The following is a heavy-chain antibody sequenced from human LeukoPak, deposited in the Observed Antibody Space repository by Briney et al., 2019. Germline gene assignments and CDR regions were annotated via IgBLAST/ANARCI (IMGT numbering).Heavy chain of an antibody. CDR3: ARDPEYSSSFDFDY. J-gene: IGHJ4*02. D-gene: IGHD6-6*01. V-gene: IGHV3-21*01. Sequence: PGGSLRLSCAASGFTFSSYGMHWVRQAPGKGLEWVSSISSSSSYIYYADSVKGRFTISRDNAKNSLYLQMNSLRAEDTAVYYCARDPEYSSSFDFDYWGQGTLVTVSS. CDR1: GFTFSSYG. CDR2: ISSSSSYI.